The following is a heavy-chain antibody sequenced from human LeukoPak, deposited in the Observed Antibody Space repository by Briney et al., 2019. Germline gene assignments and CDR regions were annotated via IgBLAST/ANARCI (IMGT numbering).Heavy chain of an antibody. CDR3: ARLEKQQRGFYFDY. CDR2: IYADGST. CDR1: GFTVSSDY. Sequence: GGSLRLSCAASGFTVSSDYVSWVRQAPGRGLEWVSVIYADGSTYYADSVKGRFTISRDNSKNTVYLQVNTLRAEDTALYYCARLEKQQRGFYFDYWGQGTLVTVSS. V-gene: IGHV3-53*01. D-gene: IGHD6-13*01. J-gene: IGHJ4*02.